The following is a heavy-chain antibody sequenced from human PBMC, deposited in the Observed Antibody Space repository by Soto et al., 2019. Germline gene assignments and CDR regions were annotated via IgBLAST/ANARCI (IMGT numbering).Heavy chain of an antibody. CDR1: GFTFGDYA. Sequence: PGGSLRLSCTASGFTFGDYAMSWFRQAPGKGLEWVSSVKGRFTISRDNAKNSLYLQMNSLRAEDTAVYYCARGTFYYDSHAYYGYWGQGTVVTVS. J-gene: IGHJ4*02. CDR3: ARGTFYYDSHAYYGY. D-gene: IGHD3-22*01. V-gene: IGHV3-21*01.